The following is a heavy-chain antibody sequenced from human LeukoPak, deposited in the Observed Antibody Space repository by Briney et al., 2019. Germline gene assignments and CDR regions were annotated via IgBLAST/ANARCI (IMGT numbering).Heavy chain of an antibody. Sequence: ASVKVSCKASGYTFTSYDIHWVRQATGQGLAWMGWMNPNSGNTGYAQKFQGRVTMTRNTSISTAYMELSSLRSEDTAVYYCARGRKARRGGWYPGYWGQGTLVTVSS. J-gene: IGHJ4*02. CDR1: GYTFTSYD. V-gene: IGHV1-8*01. D-gene: IGHD6-19*01. CDR3: ARGRKARRGGWYPGY. CDR2: MNPNSGNT.